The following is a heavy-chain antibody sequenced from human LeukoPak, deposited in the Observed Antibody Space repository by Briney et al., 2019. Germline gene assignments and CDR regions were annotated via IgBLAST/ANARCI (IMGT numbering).Heavy chain of an antibody. CDR1: GFTFTTFG. Sequence: PGGSLRLSCVPSGFTFTTFGMHWVRQVPGKGRGWVAFVQNDARNKHYAGYVKGRFTIYRDNSKNALYLQMNSLRAEDTAVYYCAKDQRGAPGFQWLVHDYWGQGTLVTVSS. V-gene: IGHV3-30*02. D-gene: IGHD6-19*01. CDR2: VQNDARNK. CDR3: AKDQRGAPGFQWLVHDY. J-gene: IGHJ4*02.